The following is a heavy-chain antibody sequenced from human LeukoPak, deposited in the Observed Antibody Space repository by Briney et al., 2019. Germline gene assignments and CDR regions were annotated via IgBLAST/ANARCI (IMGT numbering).Heavy chain of an antibody. V-gene: IGHV1-69*13. Sequence: ASVKVSCKASGGTFSNYVINWVRQAPGQGLEWMGGIIPILATADYAQKFQGRVTITADESTSTAYMELSSLRSEDTAVYYCAVGVRGSGSYQIWGHAFDIWGQGTMVTVSS. CDR3: AVGVRGSGSYQIWGHAFDI. CDR2: IIPILATA. D-gene: IGHD3-10*01. CDR1: GGTFSNYV. J-gene: IGHJ3*02.